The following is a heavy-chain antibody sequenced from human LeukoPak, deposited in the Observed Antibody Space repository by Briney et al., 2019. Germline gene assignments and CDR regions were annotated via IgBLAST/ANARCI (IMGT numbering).Heavy chain of an antibody. CDR3: ARAVEGSPYYYYYGMDV. J-gene: IGHJ6*02. V-gene: IGHV1-69*04. CDR2: IIPILGIA. Sequence: GASVKVSCKASGGTFSSYAISWVRQAPGQGLEWMGRIIPILGIANYAQKFQGRVTITADKSTSTAYMELSSLRSEDTAVYYCARAVEGSPYYYYYGMDVWGQGTTVTVSS. CDR1: GGTFSSYA.